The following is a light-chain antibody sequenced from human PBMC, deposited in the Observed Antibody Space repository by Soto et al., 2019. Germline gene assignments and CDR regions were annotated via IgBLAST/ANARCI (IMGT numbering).Light chain of an antibody. Sequence: DIQMTQSPSSVSASVGDRFTITCRSSQGISSWLAWYQQKPGKAPKLLIYAASSLQSGVPSRFSGSGSGTDFTLTISCLQSEDFATYYCQQYYSYPHTFGQGTKVDIK. V-gene: IGKV1-12*01. J-gene: IGKJ1*01. CDR1: QGISSW. CDR2: AAS. CDR3: QQYYSYPHT.